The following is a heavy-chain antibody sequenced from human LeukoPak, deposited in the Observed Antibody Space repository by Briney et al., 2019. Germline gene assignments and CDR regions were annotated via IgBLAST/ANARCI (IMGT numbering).Heavy chain of an antibody. CDR2: VNPNSGDT. D-gene: IGHD6-13*01. V-gene: IGHV1-2*02. CDR1: GYTVTGYY. Sequence: ASVKVSCNASGYTVTGYYLHWVRQAPGQGLEWMGWVNPNSGDTHYAQNFQVRVTMTSDTSISTAYVELSRLTSDDTAVYYCATASAYPHLDYWGQGTLVTVSS. CDR3: ATASAYPHLDY. J-gene: IGHJ4*02.